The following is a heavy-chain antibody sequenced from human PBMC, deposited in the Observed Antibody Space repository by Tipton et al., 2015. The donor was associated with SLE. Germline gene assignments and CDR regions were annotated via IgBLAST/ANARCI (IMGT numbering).Heavy chain of an antibody. CDR1: GFTVSSNY. J-gene: IGHJ4*02. V-gene: IGHV3-48*01. CDR2: ISSSSSTI. Sequence: GSLRLSCAASGFTVSSNYMSWVRQAPGKGLEWVSYISSSSSTIYYADSVEGRFTISRDNAKNSLYLQMNSLRAEDTAVYYCARRRQWPEECDYWGQGTLVTVSS. CDR3: ARRRQWPEECDY. D-gene: IGHD6-19*01.